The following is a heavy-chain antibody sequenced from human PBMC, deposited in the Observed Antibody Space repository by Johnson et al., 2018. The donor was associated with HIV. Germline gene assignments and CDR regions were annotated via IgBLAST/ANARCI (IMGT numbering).Heavy chain of an antibody. J-gene: IGHJ3*02. CDR3: ARDYREANAFDI. CDR2: ISYDGSTK. V-gene: IGHV3-30-3*01. Sequence: QVQLVESGGGVVQPGRSLRLSCVASGFTFSSYAMHWVRQAPGKGLEWVAVISYDGSTKYYADSVKGRFTISRDNSKNTLYLQMNSLRAEDTAVYYCARDYREANAFDIWGQGTMVTGSS. CDR1: GFTFSSYA. D-gene: IGHD1-26*01.